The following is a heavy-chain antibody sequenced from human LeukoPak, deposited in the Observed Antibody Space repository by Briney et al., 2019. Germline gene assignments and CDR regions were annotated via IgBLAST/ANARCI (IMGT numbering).Heavy chain of an antibody. J-gene: IGHJ4*02. CDR2: MNPNSGNT. Sequence: GASVTVSCKASGYTFTSYDINWVRQAPGQGLEWMGWMNPNSGNTGYAQKFQGRVTMTRNTSISTAYMELSSLRSEDTAVYYCARGSPGIAVAGTQNDYWGQGTLVTVSS. CDR1: GYTFTSYD. CDR3: ARGSPGIAVAGTQNDY. V-gene: IGHV1-8*01. D-gene: IGHD6-19*01.